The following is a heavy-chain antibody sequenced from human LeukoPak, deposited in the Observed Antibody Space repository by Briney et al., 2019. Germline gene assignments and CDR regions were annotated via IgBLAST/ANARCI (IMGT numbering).Heavy chain of an antibody. CDR3: ARLGDEIAVSGLKYYHYSHTDV. V-gene: IGHV4-59*01. Sequence: SETLSLTCSVSGGSIRDFYWTWIRQPPGKGLEWIGYIYYTGTTNYSPSLRGRVIMSVDTSRSQFSLNLTSVTPVDTAVYFCARLGDEIAVSGLKYYHYSHTDVWGSGTTVAVSS. J-gene: IGHJ6*03. CDR2: IYYTGTT. D-gene: IGHD6-19*01. CDR1: GGSIRDFY.